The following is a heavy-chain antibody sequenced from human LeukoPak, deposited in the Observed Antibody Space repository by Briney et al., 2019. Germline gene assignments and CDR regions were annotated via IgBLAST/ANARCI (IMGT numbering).Heavy chain of an antibody. CDR2: SNDSGGT. J-gene: IGHJ6*03. CDR1: GGTFSGYY. Sequence: SETLSLTCAVYGGTFSGYYWSWIRQPPGKRLEWVGESNDSGGTNYNPSLKSRVTISADKSKNQVSLKLTSVTAADTAVYYCARLPVIAGAALEYYYYYMDVWGQGTTVTVSS. D-gene: IGHD1-26*01. CDR3: ARLPVIAGAALEYYYYYMDV. V-gene: IGHV4-34*01.